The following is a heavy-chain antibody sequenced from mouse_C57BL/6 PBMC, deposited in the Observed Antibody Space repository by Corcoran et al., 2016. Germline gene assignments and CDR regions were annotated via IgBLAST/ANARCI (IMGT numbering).Heavy chain of an antibody. Sequence: EVQLQQSGPELVKPGASVKIPCKASGYTFTDYNMDWVKQSHGKSLEWIGDINPNNGGTIYNQKFKDKATLTVDKSSSTAYMELRSLTSEDTAVYYCARSVGPQWYFDVWGTGTTVTVSS. V-gene: IGHV1-18*01. CDR3: ARSVGPQWYFDV. CDR2: INPNNGGT. J-gene: IGHJ1*03. CDR1: GYTFTDYN.